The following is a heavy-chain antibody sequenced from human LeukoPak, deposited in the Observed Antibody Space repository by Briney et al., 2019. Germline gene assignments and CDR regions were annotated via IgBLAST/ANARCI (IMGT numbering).Heavy chain of an antibody. D-gene: IGHD3-22*01. V-gene: IGHV3-30*02. J-gene: IGHJ4*02. CDR3: AKDHSAYYYDSSGRMLGY. CDR1: GFTFGSYG. Sequence: PGGSLRLSCAASGFTFGSYGLHWVRQAPGKGLQWVAFIRYDGSDKYYADSVKGRFTISRDNSKNTLYLQMNSLRAEDTAVYYCAKDHSAYYYDSSGRMLGYWGQGTLVTVSS. CDR2: IRYDGSDK.